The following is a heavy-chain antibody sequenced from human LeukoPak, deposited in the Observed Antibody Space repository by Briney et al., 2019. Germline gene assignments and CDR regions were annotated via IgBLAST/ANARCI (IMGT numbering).Heavy chain of an antibody. CDR1: GGSISSNY. CDR3: AGEPSGEWDRFDP. J-gene: IGHJ5*02. D-gene: IGHD3-16*01. CDR2: IYYSGST. Sequence: SETLSLTCTVYGGSISSNYWSWIRQPPGKGLEWIGYIYYSGSTNYNPSLTSRVTISVDTSKNQFSLKLSSVTAADTAVYSCAGEPSGEWDRFDPWGQGTLVTVSS. V-gene: IGHV4-59*01.